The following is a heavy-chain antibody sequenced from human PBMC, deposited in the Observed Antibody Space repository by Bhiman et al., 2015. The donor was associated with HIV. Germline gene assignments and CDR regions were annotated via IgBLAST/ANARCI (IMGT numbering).Heavy chain of an antibody. CDR1: GFTFDDYG. CDR3: ARSYYYETNDYDDY. J-gene: IGHJ4*02. CDR2: INWNGGST. D-gene: IGHD3-22*01. Sequence: EVQLVESGGGVVRPGGSLRLSCAASGFTFDDYGMSWVRQAPGKGLEWVSGINWNGGSTGYADSVKGRFTISRDNAKKSLYLQMNSLRAEDTAVYYCARSYYYETNDYDDYWGQGTLVTVSS. V-gene: IGHV3-20*04.